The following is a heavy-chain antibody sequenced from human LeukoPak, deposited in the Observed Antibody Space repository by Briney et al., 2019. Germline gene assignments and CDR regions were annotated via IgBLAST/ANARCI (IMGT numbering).Heavy chain of an antibody. D-gene: IGHD2-2*02. CDR3: ARLDSYTEEAFDI. CDR2: IAGSGRT. V-gene: IGHV4-61*01. Sequence: KPSESLCLSCAVSGGSISSRTYYWSWIRQAPGKGLEWIGYIAGSGRTNSNSSLRSRASSSVDTSKNQFFLMLSPVTAADTAVYYYARLDSYTEEAFDIWGQGTMVTVSS. CDR1: GGSISSRTYY. J-gene: IGHJ3*02.